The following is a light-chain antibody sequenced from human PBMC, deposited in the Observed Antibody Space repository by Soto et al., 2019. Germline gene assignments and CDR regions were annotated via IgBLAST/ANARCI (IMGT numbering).Light chain of an antibody. V-gene: IGKV3D-15*01. CDR2: AAS. J-gene: IGKJ3*01. Sequence: EIVMTQSPATLSVSPGERVTLSCRPSQTIHSHLAWYQQRPGQAPRPLIYAASTRATGIPARFSGNGFGTEFTLTISSLQSEDFAVYYCQHYGSSALFGPGTKVDIK. CDR3: QHYGSSAL. CDR1: QTIHSH.